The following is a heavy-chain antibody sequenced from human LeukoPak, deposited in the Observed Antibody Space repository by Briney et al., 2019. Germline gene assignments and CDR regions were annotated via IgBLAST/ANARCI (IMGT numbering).Heavy chain of an antibody. Sequence: GGSLRLSCAASGFTFSSCWMHWVRQAPGKGLVWVSRINSDGSSTTYADSVKGRFTISRDNAKNTLYLQMNSLRAEDMAVYYCARGKGGDFQHWGQGTLVTVSS. J-gene: IGHJ1*01. D-gene: IGHD3-16*01. CDR3: ARGKGGDFQH. CDR1: GFTFSSCW. V-gene: IGHV3-74*01. CDR2: INSDGSST.